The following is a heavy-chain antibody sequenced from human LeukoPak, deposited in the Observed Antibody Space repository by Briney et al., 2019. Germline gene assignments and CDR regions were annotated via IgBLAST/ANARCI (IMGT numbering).Heavy chain of an antibody. Sequence: ASVKVSCKASGYTFTSYYMHWVRQAPGQGLEWMGIINLSGGSTSYAQKFQGRVTMTRDTSTSTVYMELSSLRSEDTAVYYCASYGDYGLTYYGMDVWGQGTTVTVSS. CDR2: INLSGGST. CDR1: GYTFTSYY. V-gene: IGHV1-46*01. J-gene: IGHJ6*02. D-gene: IGHD4-17*01. CDR3: ASYGDYGLTYYGMDV.